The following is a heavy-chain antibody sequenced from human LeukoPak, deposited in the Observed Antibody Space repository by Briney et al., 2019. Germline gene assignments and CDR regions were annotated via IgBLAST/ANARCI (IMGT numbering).Heavy chain of an antibody. J-gene: IGHJ4*02. CDR2: ISRGVGST. V-gene: IGHV3-23*01. CDR1: GFSFSRYD. D-gene: IGHD6-19*01. Sequence: GGFLRLSCAASGFSFSRYDLSWVRQAPGKGLECVSTISRGVGSTYYADSVKGRFTISRDNSKNTLYLQMNNLRAEDTAVYYCAKLLSGIAVAGYFDYWGQGTLVTVSS. CDR3: AKLLSGIAVAGYFDY.